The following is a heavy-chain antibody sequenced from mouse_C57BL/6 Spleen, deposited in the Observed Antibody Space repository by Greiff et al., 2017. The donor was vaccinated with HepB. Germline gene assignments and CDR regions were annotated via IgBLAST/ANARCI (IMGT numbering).Heavy chain of an antibody. CDR3: ASGYYGSSYGWYFDV. V-gene: IGHV1-72*01. J-gene: IGHJ1*03. CDR2: IDPNSGGT. D-gene: IGHD1-1*01. Sequence: VQLQQSGAELVKPGASVKLSCKASGYTFTSYWMHWVKQRPGRGLEWIGRIDPNSGGTKYNEKFKSKATLTVDKPSSTAYMQLSSLTSEDSAVYYCASGYYGSSYGWYFDVGGTGTTVTVSS. CDR1: GYTFTSYW.